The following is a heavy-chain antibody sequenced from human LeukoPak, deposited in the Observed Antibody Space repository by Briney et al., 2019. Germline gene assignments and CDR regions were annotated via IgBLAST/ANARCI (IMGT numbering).Heavy chain of an antibody. D-gene: IGHD3-3*01. Sequence: SETLSLTCTVSGGSFSSYYWSWIRQPPGKGLEWIGYIYYSGSTNYNPSLKSRVTISVDTSKNQFSLKLSSVTAADTAVYYCARATYYDFWSGYYSGYNWFDPWGQGTLVTVSS. CDR2: IYYSGST. CDR3: ARATYYDFWSGYYSGYNWFDP. CDR1: GGSFSSYY. V-gene: IGHV4-59*01. J-gene: IGHJ5*02.